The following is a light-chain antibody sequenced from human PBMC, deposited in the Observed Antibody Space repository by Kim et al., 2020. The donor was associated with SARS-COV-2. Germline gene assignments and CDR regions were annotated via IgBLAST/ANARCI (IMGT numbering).Light chain of an antibody. J-gene: IGKJ4*01. CDR3: KQTHSFPLT. Sequence: SASVGDRVTITCRASQDISSWLGWYQQKPGKAPKVLIYEASNLQSGVPSRFSGSGSGTDFTLTINSLQPEDFATYYCKQTHSFPLTFGGGTKLEI. CDR1: QDISSW. V-gene: IGKV1D-12*01. CDR2: EAS.